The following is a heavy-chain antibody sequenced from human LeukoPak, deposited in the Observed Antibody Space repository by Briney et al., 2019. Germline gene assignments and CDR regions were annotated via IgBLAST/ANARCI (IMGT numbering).Heavy chain of an antibody. V-gene: IGHV3-21*04. CDR1: GFTFSSYS. Sequence: GSLRLSCAASGFTFSSYSMNWVRQAPGKGLEWVSSISSSSTYIYYADSVKGRFTISRDNAKNSLYLQMNSLRAEDTAVYYCAKENEYYYDSSGYSDYWGQGTLVTVSS. CDR3: AKENEYYYDSSGYSDY. J-gene: IGHJ4*02. D-gene: IGHD3-22*01. CDR2: ISSSSTYI.